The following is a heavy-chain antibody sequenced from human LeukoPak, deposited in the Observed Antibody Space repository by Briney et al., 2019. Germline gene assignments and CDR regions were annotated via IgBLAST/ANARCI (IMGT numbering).Heavy chain of an antibody. V-gene: IGHV3-23*01. CDR2: ISGSGGST. CDR3: ACPPYDSGYYYFDY. J-gene: IGHJ4*02. Sequence: PGGSLRLSCAASGFTFSSYGMSWVRQAPGKGLEWVSVISGSGGSTYYADSVKGRFTISRDNSKNTLYLQMNSLRAEDTAVYYCACPPYDSGYYYFDYWGQGTLVTVSS. CDR1: GFTFSSYG. D-gene: IGHD3-22*01.